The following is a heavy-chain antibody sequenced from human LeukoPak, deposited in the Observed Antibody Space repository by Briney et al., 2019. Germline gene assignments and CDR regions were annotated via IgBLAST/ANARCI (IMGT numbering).Heavy chain of an antibody. J-gene: IGHJ4*02. CDR3: TRESGAFSPFGF. V-gene: IGHV4-4*02. Sequence: PSETLSLTCAVSGGSIITTNWWSWVRQPPGKGLEWIGEVHLNGATNYNPSLESRVSMSIDKSKNHLSLELSSVTAADTAMYYCTRESGAFSPFGFWGQWTLVTVSS. D-gene: IGHD1-26*01. CDR2: VHLNGAT. CDR1: GGSIITTNW.